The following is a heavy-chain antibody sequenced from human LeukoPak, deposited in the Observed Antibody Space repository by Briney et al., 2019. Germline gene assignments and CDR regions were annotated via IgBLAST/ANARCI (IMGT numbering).Heavy chain of an antibody. Sequence: SVKVSCKASGFTFTSSAMQWVRQARGQRLEWIGWIVVGSDNTNYAQKFQERVTITRDMSTSTAYMELSSLRSEDTAVYYCAAEYCSGGSCGGMDVWGQGTTVTVSS. V-gene: IGHV1-58*02. D-gene: IGHD2-15*01. J-gene: IGHJ6*02. CDR3: AAEYCSGGSCGGMDV. CDR1: GFTFTSSA. CDR2: IVVGSDNT.